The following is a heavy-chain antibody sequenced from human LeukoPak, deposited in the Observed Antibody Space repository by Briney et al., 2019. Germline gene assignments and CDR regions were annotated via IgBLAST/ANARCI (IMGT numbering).Heavy chain of an antibody. J-gene: IGHJ5*02. Sequence: SETLSLTCTVSGGSISSYYWSWVRQPPGKGLEWIGYIYYTGSTNYNPSLTSGVTISVDTSNNHFSLKLNSVTAADTAVYYCARVYSSSRGFDPWGQGTLVTVSS. CDR3: ARVYSSSRGFDP. D-gene: IGHD6-13*01. CDR1: GGSISSYY. CDR2: IYYTGST. V-gene: IGHV4-59*01.